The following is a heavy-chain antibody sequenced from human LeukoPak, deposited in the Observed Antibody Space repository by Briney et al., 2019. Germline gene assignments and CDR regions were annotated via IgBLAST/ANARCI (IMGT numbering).Heavy chain of an antibody. J-gene: IGHJ4*02. CDR3: ARDKAEGPSRLDN. CDR2: IKQDGSEH. D-gene: IGHD2-2*01. CDR1: GFSFSSYW. V-gene: IGHV3-7*01. Sequence: GGSLRLSCATAGFSFSSYWMSWVRQAPGKGLEWVANIKQDGSEHYYVDSVKGRFTISRDNAKNSLYLQMSGLRAEDPAVYYYARDKAEGPSRLDNWGQGTLVTVSS.